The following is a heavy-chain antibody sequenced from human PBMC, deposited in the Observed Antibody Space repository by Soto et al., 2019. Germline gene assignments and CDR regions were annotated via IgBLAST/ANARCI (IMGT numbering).Heavy chain of an antibody. V-gene: IGHV1-18*01. Sequence: QDQLVQSGAEVKKPGASVTVSCKASGYSFTNYGVTWVRQAPGQGLERMGWISAFNGHTHYAQNLQGRVTRTTDASTSTAYMELRSLKSDDTAVYYCARDRGVAPPVAGNTHYYYYIDVWGKGTTVTVSS. CDR1: GYSFTNYG. J-gene: IGHJ6*03. CDR3: ARDRGVAPPVAGNTHYYYYIDV. D-gene: IGHD6-13*01. CDR2: ISAFNGHT.